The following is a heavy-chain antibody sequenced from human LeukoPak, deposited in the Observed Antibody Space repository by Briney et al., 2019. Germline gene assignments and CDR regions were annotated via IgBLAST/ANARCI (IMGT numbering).Heavy chain of an antibody. V-gene: IGHV5-51*01. J-gene: IGHJ3*02. CDR1: GYSFTSYW. Sequence: GESLKISCKGSGYSFTSYWIGWVRQMPGKGLEWMGIIYPGDSDTRYSPSFQGQVTISADKSISTAYLQWSSLKASDTAMYYCARRGIIAAPRQDDAFDIWGQGTMVTVSS. CDR2: IYPGDSDT. CDR3: ARRGIIAAPRQDDAFDI. D-gene: IGHD6-6*01.